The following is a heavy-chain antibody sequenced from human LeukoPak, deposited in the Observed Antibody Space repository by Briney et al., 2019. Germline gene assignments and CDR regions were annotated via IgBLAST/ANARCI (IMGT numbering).Heavy chain of an antibody. Sequence: GGSLRLSCAASGFTVSGDYMSWVRQAPGKGLEWVSVIYSGGSTYYADSVKGRFTISRDNSKNTLYLQMNSLRVEDTAVYYCAKGDSSSWQLDYWGQGTLVTVSS. J-gene: IGHJ4*02. CDR3: AKGDSSSWQLDY. CDR2: IYSGGST. CDR1: GFTVSGDY. D-gene: IGHD6-13*01. V-gene: IGHV3-53*05.